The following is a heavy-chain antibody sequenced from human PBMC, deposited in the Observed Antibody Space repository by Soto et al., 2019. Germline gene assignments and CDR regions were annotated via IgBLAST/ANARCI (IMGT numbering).Heavy chain of an antibody. J-gene: IGHJ6*02. CDR2: IWYDGSNK. CDR1: GFTFSSYG. CDR3: ASEDYGRNYYFYGMDV. D-gene: IGHD3-10*01. Sequence: QVQLVESGGGVVQPGRSLRLSCAASGFTFSSYGMHWVRQAPGKGLEGVAVIWYDGSNKYYADSVKGRFTISRDNSKYTLYLQMNSLRAEDTAVYYCASEDYGRNYYFYGMDVWGQGTTVTVSS. V-gene: IGHV3-33*01.